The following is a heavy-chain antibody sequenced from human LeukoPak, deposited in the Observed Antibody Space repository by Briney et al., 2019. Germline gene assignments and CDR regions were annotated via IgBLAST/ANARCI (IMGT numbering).Heavy chain of an antibody. V-gene: IGHV3-48*03. CDR2: ISSSGSTT. J-gene: IGHJ3*02. CDR1: GFTFSSYE. Sequence: GGSLRLSCAASGFTFSSYEMNWVRQAPGKGLEWVSYISSSGSTTYYADSVKGRFTISRDNAKNSLYLQMNSLRAEDTAVYYWARQGSKYYDFWSGSYTPRAFDIWGQGTMVTVSS. CDR3: ARQGSKYYDFWSGSYTPRAFDI. D-gene: IGHD3-3*01.